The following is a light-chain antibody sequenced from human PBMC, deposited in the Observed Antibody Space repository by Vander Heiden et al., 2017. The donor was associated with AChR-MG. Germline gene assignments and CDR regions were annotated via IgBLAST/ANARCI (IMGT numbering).Light chain of an antibody. Sequence: FILTQPPSVSESPGQTVTISCTRSSGSIASNDVQWYQQRPGSAPTTVIYEDNQRPSGVPDRFSGAIDSSNTSASLTIAGLKTEDEADYYSQSYDSSNQVLGGGTKLTVL. J-gene: IGLJ2*01. CDR3: QSYDSSNQV. CDR2: EDN. V-gene: IGLV6-57*03. CDR1: SGSIASND.